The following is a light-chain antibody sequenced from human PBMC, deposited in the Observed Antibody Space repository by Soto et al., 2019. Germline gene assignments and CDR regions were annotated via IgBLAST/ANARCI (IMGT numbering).Light chain of an antibody. J-gene: IGKJ2*01. V-gene: IGKV1-5*01. Sequence: DIQMTQSPSSLSASVGDRVTIPCRASQSITYWLAWYQQKPGRAPKLLIYDVFNLPSGVPSRFSGSGSGTEFTLTLSSLQPDDSATYYCQQYHSFSFTFGQGTKLEIK. CDR3: QQYHSFSFT. CDR2: DVF. CDR1: QSITYW.